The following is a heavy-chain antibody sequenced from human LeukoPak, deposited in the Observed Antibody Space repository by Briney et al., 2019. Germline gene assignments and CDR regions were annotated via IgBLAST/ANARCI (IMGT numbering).Heavy chain of an antibody. CDR3: ARGRDESSDYYSNDDRAFDY. CDR2: IYYSGST. D-gene: IGHD3-22*01. V-gene: IGHV4-59*01. Sequence: SETLSLTCTVSGGSISSYYWSWIRQPPGKGLEWIGYIYYSGSTNYNPSLKSRVTISVDTSKNQFSLKLNSVTAADTAVYYCARGRDESSDYYSNDDRAFDYWGQGTLVTVSS. J-gene: IGHJ4*02. CDR1: GGSISSYY.